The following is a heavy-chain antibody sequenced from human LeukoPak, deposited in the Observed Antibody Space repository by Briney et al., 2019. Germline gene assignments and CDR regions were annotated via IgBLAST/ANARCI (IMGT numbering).Heavy chain of an antibody. V-gene: IGHV3-33*01. D-gene: IGHD6-13*01. CDR3: ARDQRVAYSSSWYGGAFDI. J-gene: IGHJ3*02. Sequence: GGSLRLSCAASGFTLSSYGMHWVPQAPGKGLEWVAVIWYDGSNKYYADSVKGRFTISRDNSKNTLYLQMNSLRAEDTAVYYCARDQRVAYSSSWYGGAFDIWGQGTMVTVSS. CDR1: GFTLSSYG. CDR2: IWYDGSNK.